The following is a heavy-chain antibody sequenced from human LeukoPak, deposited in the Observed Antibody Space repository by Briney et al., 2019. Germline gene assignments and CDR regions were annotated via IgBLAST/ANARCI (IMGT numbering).Heavy chain of an antibody. J-gene: IGHJ5*02. V-gene: IGHV3-20*04. Sequence: GGSLRLSCAASGFKFDDYGMTWVRQAPGKGLEWVSDINWNGDSTGYAHSVRGRFTISRDNSKNSLYLQMNSLRAEDTAFYYCARDQLLHTNWFDPWGQGTLVTVSS. D-gene: IGHD3-22*01. CDR2: INWNGDST. CDR3: ARDQLLHTNWFDP. CDR1: GFKFDDYG.